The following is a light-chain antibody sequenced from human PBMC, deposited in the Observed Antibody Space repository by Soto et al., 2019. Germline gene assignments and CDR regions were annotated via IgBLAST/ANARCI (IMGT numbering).Light chain of an antibody. CDR3: QQSYSSPQT. J-gene: IGKJ1*01. CDR2: SAS. CDR1: QSISSY. V-gene: IGKV1-39*01. Sequence: DIQMTQSPSSLSASVGDRITITCRASQSISSYLNWYQQKPGKAPKVLIYSASSLQSGVPSRFSGGGSGTDSTLTISTLQPEDFATYYCQQSYSSPQTFGQGTEVELK.